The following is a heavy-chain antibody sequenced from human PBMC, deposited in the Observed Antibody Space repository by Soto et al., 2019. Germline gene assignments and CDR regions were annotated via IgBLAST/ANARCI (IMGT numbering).Heavy chain of an antibody. CDR3: ARDRVGGYDSSGYYWSYFDY. J-gene: IGHJ4*02. D-gene: IGHD3-22*01. CDR1: GGTFSSYA. CDR2: IIPIFGTA. Sequence: SVKVSCKASGGTFSSYAISWVRQAPGQGLEWMGGIIPIFGTANYAQKFQGRVTITADESTSTAYMELSSLRSEDTAVYYCARDRVGGYDSSGYYWSYFDYWGQGXLVTVSS. V-gene: IGHV1-69*13.